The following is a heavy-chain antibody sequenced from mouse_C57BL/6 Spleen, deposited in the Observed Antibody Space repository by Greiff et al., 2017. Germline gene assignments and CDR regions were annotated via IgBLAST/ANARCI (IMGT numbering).Heavy chain of an antibody. J-gene: IGHJ4*01. D-gene: IGHD1-1*01. V-gene: IGHV2-2*01. Sequence: VQLQQSGPGLVQPSQSLSITCTVSGFSLTSYGVHWVRQSPGKGLEWLGVIWSGGSTDYNAAFIPRLSISKDNSKSHVFFKRHSLQADDTDIYSCDRRGKEGSSPYDMDYLGQGTSLTVSS. CDR3: DRRGKEGSSPYDMDY. CDR1: GFSLTSYG. CDR2: IWSGGST.